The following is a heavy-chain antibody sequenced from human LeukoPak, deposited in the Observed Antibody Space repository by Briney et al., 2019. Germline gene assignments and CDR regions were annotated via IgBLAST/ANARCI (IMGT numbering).Heavy chain of an antibody. Sequence: GGSLRLSCAASGFTFSSYSMNWVRQVPGKGLVWVSRINSDGGSSTYADSVKGRFTISRDNAKNTLSLEMHSLRAEDTAVYYCAGGPLRYYAFDIWGQGAMVTVSS. CDR3: AGGPLRYYAFDI. CDR1: GFTFSSYS. CDR2: INSDGGSS. J-gene: IGHJ3*02. D-gene: IGHD1-1*01. V-gene: IGHV3-74*01.